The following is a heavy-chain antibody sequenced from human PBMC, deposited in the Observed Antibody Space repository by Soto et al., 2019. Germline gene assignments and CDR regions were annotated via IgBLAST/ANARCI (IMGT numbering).Heavy chain of an antibody. V-gene: IGHV1-8*01. Sequence: ASVKVSCKASGYTFTNFDINWVRQAAGQGLEWVGWMSPNSGNSGSAQKFQGRVTLTRNTSMRTAYMELSSLRSEDTAVDFCVRATVGYSYALGYWGQGTLVTVSS. D-gene: IGHD3-16*01. CDR3: VRATVGYSYALGY. J-gene: IGHJ4*02. CDR2: MSPNSGNS. CDR1: GYTFTNFD.